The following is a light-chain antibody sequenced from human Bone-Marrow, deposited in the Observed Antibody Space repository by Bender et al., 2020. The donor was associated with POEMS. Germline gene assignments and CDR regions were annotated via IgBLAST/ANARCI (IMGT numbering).Light chain of an antibody. Sequence: QSVLTQPPSASGSPGQSVTISCTGTSSDIGGYDFVSWYQQDPGKAPKLIIFEVRKRPSGVPDRFTGSKSGNTASLTVSGLQAEEESDYYCQSYDNSLGGWVFGGGTKLTVL. CDR1: SSDIGGYDF. V-gene: IGLV2-8*01. CDR2: EVR. J-gene: IGLJ3*02. CDR3: QSYDNSLGGWV.